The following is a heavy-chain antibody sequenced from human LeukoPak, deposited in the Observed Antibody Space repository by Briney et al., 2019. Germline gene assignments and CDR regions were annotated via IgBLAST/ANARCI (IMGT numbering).Heavy chain of an antibody. Sequence: SETLSLTCTVSGGSISSYYWSWIRQPAGKGLEWIGRIYTSGSTNYNPSLKSRVTMSVDTSKNQFSLKLSSVTAEDTAVYYCARQYSDILTGYHRGELYWYFDLWGRGTLVTVSS. CDR1: GGSISSYY. CDR3: ARQYSDILTGYHRGELYWYFDL. V-gene: IGHV4-4*07. CDR2: IYTSGST. J-gene: IGHJ2*01. D-gene: IGHD3-9*01.